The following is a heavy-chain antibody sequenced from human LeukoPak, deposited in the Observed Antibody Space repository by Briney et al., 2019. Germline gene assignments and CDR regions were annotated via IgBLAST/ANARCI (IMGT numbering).Heavy chain of an antibody. CDR3: AKSLSYFDWSPLNY. J-gene: IGHJ4*02. CDR2: ISWNGGSI. V-gene: IGHV3-9*01. D-gene: IGHD3-9*01. Sequence: GGSLRLSCAASGFTFDDYAMHGVRQPPGKGLEWVSGISWNGGSIGYADSVKGRITISRDNAKNSLYLQMNSLRAEDTALYYCAKSLSYFDWSPLNYWGQGTLVTVSS. CDR1: GFTFDDYA.